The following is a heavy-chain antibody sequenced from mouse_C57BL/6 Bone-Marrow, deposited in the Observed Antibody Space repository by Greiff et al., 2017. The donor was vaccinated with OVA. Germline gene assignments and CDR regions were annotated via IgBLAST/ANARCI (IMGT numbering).Heavy chain of an antibody. Sequence: EVKLVESGGGLVQPGGSLKLSCAASGFTFSDYGMAWVRQAPRKGPEWVAFISNLAYSIYYADTVTGRFTISRGNAKNTLYLEMSSLRSEDTAMYYGARAPYYYGSSLWYFDVWGTGTTVTVSS. V-gene: IGHV5-15*01. J-gene: IGHJ1*03. CDR3: ARAPYYYGSSLWYFDV. CDR2: ISNLAYSI. CDR1: GFTFSDYG. D-gene: IGHD1-1*01.